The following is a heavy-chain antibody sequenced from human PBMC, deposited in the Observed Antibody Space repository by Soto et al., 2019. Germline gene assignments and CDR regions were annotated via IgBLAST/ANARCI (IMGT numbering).Heavy chain of an antibody. Sequence: PSETLSLTCAVYGGSFSGYYWSWIRQPPGKGLEWIGEINHSGSTNYNPSLKSRVTISVDTSKNQFSLKLSSVTAADTAVYYCARGRSWYFVYYYYGMDVWGQGTTVTVSS. D-gene: IGHD6-13*01. CDR2: INHSGST. CDR1: GGSFSGYY. J-gene: IGHJ6*02. CDR3: ARGRSWYFVYYYYGMDV. V-gene: IGHV4-34*01.